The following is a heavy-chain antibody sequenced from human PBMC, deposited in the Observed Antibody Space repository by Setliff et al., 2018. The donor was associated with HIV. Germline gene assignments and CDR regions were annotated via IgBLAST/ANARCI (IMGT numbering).Heavy chain of an antibody. D-gene: IGHD2-15*01. CDR3: TRWPEDDPQR. CDR1: GGSITGYY. V-gene: IGHV4-59*01. Sequence: PSETLSLTCTVSGGSITGYYWSWIRQPPGKGMEWIGYIYYNGGTNYNPSLKSRVTMLVDTSENHFTLKLTSVTAADTAMYYCTRWPEDDPQRWGQGTLVTVSS. J-gene: IGHJ1*01. CDR2: IYYNGGT.